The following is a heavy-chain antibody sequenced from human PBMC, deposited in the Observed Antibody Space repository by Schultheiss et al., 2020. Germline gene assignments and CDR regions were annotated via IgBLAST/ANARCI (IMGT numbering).Heavy chain of an antibody. CDR3: ARSLWATGTTGTEDYGMDV. Sequence: GGSLRLSCAASGFTFSNYAMHWVRQTPGKGLEWVALISYDENVKYYADSVRGRFTISRDNSKNTLDLQMNSLRAEDTAVYYCARSLWATGTTGTEDYGMDVWGQGTTVTVSS. V-gene: IGHV3-30-3*01. D-gene: IGHD1-7*01. J-gene: IGHJ6*02. CDR1: GFTFSNYA. CDR2: ISYDENVK.